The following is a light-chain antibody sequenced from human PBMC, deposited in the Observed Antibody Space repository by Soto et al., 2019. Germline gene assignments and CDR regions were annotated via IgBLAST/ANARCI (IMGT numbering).Light chain of an antibody. V-gene: IGKV1-5*01. J-gene: IGKJ1*01. CDR2: DAS. Sequence: DIQMTQSPSTLSASVGGRVTITCGASQSISSWLAWYQQKPGKAPKLLIYDASSLESGVPSRFSGSGSGTEFTLTISSLQPDDFATYYCQQYNSYSGTFGQGTKVDI. CDR1: QSISSW. CDR3: QQYNSYSGT.